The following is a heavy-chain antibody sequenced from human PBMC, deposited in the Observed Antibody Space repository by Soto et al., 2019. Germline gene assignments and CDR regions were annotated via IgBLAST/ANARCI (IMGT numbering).Heavy chain of an antibody. V-gene: IGHV3-23*01. CDR3: AIAYYYDSSGYYYVGYFDY. D-gene: IGHD3-22*01. J-gene: IGHJ4*02. Sequence: GGSLRLSCAASGFTFSSYAMSWVRQAPGKGLEWVSAISGSGGSTYYADSVKGRFTISRDNSKNTLYLQMNSLRAEDTAVYYCAIAYYYDSSGYYYVGYFDYWGQGTLVTVSS. CDR1: GFTFSSYA. CDR2: ISGSGGST.